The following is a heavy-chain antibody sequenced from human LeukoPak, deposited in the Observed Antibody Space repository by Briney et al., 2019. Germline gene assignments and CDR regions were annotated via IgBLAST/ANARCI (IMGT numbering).Heavy chain of an antibody. J-gene: IGHJ4*02. D-gene: IGHD3-22*01. CDR3: ARDPYDSSGYFDY. Sequence: SETLSLTCTLSGGSISYSIYYWGWIRQPPGEGLGWLWSVFHSGITFFNPSLKSRVTISVETSKKQFFFNLTSVTAADPPVYYGARDPYDSSGYFDYWGQGTLVTVSS. CDR2: VFHSGIT. V-gene: IGHV4-39*07. CDR1: GGSISYSIYY.